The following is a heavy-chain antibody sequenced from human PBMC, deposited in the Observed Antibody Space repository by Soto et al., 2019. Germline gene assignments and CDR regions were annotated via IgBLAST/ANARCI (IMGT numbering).Heavy chain of an antibody. V-gene: IGHV1-46*01. CDR2: VHPGSGSA. Sequence: QVQLVQSGADVKKPGASVKVSCKASGYTFSKFFIHWVRQAPGQGLEWLGFVHPGSGSANYAQKFKGRVSMTSDTSMSTVYLEPSRLRSEDTAMYYCARASEGTSSLTHYWGQGTLVTVSS. J-gene: IGHJ4*02. CDR3: ARASEGTSSLTHY. CDR1: GYTFSKFF. D-gene: IGHD6-6*01.